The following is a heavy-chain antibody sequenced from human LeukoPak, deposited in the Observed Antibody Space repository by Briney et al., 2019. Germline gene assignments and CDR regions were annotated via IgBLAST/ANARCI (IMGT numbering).Heavy chain of an antibody. Sequence: ASVKVSCKASGYTFTGYYMHWVRQAPGQGLEWMGWINPNSGDTNYAQKFQGWVTMTRDTSISTAYMELSRLRSDDTAVYYCAVAVAGTFEFDYWGQGTLVTVSS. J-gene: IGHJ4*02. CDR3: AVAVAGTFEFDY. D-gene: IGHD6-19*01. V-gene: IGHV1-2*04. CDR1: GYTFTGYY. CDR2: INPNSGDT.